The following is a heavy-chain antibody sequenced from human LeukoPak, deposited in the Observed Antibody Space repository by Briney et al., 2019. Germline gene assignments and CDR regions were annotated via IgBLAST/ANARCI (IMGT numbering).Heavy chain of an antibody. Sequence: PGGSLRLSCAASGFTFSSYSMNWVRQAPGKGLEWVSSISSSSSYIYYADSVKGRFTISRDNAKNPLYLQMNSLRAEDTAVYYCARGDSSSWYYHYYYYMDVWGKGTTVTVSS. CDR3: ARGDSSSWYYHYYYYMDV. CDR1: GFTFSSYS. CDR2: ISSSSSYI. D-gene: IGHD6-13*01. J-gene: IGHJ6*03. V-gene: IGHV3-21*01.